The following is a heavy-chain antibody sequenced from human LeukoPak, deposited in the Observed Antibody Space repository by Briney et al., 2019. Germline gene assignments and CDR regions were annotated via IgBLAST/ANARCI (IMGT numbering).Heavy chain of an antibody. D-gene: IGHD3-10*01. V-gene: IGHV4-39*01. J-gene: IGHJ4*02. CDR3: ARHPRYGSRNWGAYYFDS. CDR1: GGAISSTAYY. CDR2: IYYSGST. Sequence: SETLSLTCNVSGGAISSTAYYWGWIRQPPGKGLEWIGSIYYSGSTYYNPSLKSRVTISVDTSHNQFSLKLNSVTAADTALYYCARHPRYGSRNWGAYYFDSWGQGTLVTVSS.